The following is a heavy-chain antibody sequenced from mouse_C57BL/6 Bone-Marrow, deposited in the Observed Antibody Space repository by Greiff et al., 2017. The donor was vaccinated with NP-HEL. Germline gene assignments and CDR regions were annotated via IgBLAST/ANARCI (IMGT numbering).Heavy chain of an antibody. CDR3: AVLITTVVAYYFYC. CDR2: IDPSDSYT. D-gene: IGHD1-1*01. Sequence: QVQLQQPGAELVRPGTSVKLSCKASGYTFTSYWMHWVKQRPGQGLEWIGVIDPSDSYTNYNQKFKGKATLTVDTSSSTAYMQLSSLTSEDSAVYCSAVLITTVVAYYFYCWGQGTTLTVSS. V-gene: IGHV1-59*01. CDR1: GYTFTSYW. J-gene: IGHJ2*01.